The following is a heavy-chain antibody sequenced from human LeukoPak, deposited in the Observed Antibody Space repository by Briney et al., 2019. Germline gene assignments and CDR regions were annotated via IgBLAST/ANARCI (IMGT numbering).Heavy chain of an antibody. Sequence: GGSLRLSCAASGFTFSSYSMNWVRQAPGKGLEWVSYISSSSSTIYYADSVKGRFTISRDNAKNSLYLQMNSLRTEDTAVYYCARVTRHSSSSYYYYYMDVWGKGTTVTVSS. CDR1: GFTFSSYS. J-gene: IGHJ6*03. CDR3: ARVTRHSSSSYYYYYMDV. D-gene: IGHD6-6*01. V-gene: IGHV3-48*04. CDR2: ISSSSSTI.